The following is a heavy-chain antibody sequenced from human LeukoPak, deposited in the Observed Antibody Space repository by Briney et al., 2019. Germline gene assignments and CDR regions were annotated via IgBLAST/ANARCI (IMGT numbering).Heavy chain of an antibody. CDR2: ISSKAYRGTT. CDR1: GFTFGDYA. J-gene: IGHJ6*03. CDR3: TSNSWYNAYKSYYYYYMDV. Sequence: GGSLRLSCTASGFTFGDYAMSWFRQAPGKGLEWVGFISSKAYRGTTEYAASVKGRFTISRDESKSIAYLQMNSLKTEDTAVYYRTSNSWYNAYKSYYYYYMDVWGKGTTVTVSS. D-gene: IGHD6-13*01. V-gene: IGHV3-49*03.